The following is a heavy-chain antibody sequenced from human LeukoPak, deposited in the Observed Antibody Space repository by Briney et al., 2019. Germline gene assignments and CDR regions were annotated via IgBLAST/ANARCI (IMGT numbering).Heavy chain of an antibody. V-gene: IGHV3-7*01. J-gene: IGHJ6*03. Sequence: PGGSLRLSCAASGFTFSSYWMSWVRQAPGKGLEWVANIKQDGSEKYYVDSVKGRFTISSDNAKNSLYLQMNSLRAEDTAVYYCARGPPGFGDYYYYMDVWGKGTTVTVSS. CDR2: IKQDGSEK. D-gene: IGHD3-10*01. CDR1: GFTFSSYW. CDR3: ARGPPGFGDYYYYMDV.